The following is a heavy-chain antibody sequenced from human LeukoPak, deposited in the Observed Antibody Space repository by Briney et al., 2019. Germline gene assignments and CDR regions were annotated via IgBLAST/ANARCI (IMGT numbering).Heavy chain of an antibody. CDR2: IYSSGST. CDR3: ARVHTGFDY. D-gene: IGHD5-18*01. V-gene: IGHV4-59*01. J-gene: IGHJ4*02. CDR1: GGSISSYY. Sequence: PSETLSLTCTVSGGSISSYYWSWIRQPPGKGLEWIGYIYSSGSTNYNPSLKSRLTISVDASKNQFSLKLTSVTAADTAVYYCARVHTGFDYWGQGTLVTVSS.